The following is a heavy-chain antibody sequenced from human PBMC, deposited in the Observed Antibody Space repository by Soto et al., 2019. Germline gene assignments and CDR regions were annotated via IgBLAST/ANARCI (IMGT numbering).Heavy chain of an antibody. CDR2: IYYSGST. CDR1: GGSVSSSSYY. CDR3: ARHYNGHYYDSSGTPTRANWFDP. Sequence: XGTLSLTCTVSGGSVSSSSYYGGWIRQPPGKGLEWIGSIYYSGSTYYNPSLKSRVTISVDTSKNQFSLKLSSVTAADTAVYYCARHYNGHYYDSSGTPTRANWFDPWGQGTLVTVSS. D-gene: IGHD3-22*01. V-gene: IGHV4-39*01. J-gene: IGHJ5*02.